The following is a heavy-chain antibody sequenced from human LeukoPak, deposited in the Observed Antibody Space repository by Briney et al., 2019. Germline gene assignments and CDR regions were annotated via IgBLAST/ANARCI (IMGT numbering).Heavy chain of an antibody. CDR3: ARHPFSSPFDY. Sequence: SQTLSLTCTVSGGSVSSDYWSWIRQPPGKGLEWIGYIYHTGNSDYNPSLKSRAAISLDTSKNQFSLKLTSVTAADTAVYFCARHPFSSPFDYWGQGTLVTVSS. J-gene: IGHJ4*02. D-gene: IGHD2/OR15-2a*01. CDR2: IYHTGNS. V-gene: IGHV4-59*08. CDR1: GGSVSSDY.